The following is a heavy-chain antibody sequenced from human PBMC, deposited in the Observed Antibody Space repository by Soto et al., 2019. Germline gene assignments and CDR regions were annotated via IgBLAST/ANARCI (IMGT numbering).Heavy chain of an antibody. CDR2: IIPIFGTE. CDR1: GFTFSSYA. CDR3: AISDGYNSYFDY. Sequence: ASLKLSCKASGFTFSSYAISWVLQAPGQGLEWMGGIIPIFGTENYAQKFQGRVTITADEYTSTAYMELSSLRSEDTAVYYCAISDGYNSYFDYWGQGTLVTVSS. V-gene: IGHV1-69*13. J-gene: IGHJ4*02. D-gene: IGHD5-12*01.